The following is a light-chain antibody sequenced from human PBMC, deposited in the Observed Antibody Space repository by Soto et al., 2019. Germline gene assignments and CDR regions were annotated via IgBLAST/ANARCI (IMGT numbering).Light chain of an antibody. CDR1: QTVTK. V-gene: IGKV3-20*01. Sequence: VLTQFPATLSVSPGERATLSCRASQTVTKLAWYQQQPGQAPRLLICAASNRATGIPDRFSGSGSGTDFTLTISRLEPEDSAVYYCQQYGRTFGGGTRLDI. J-gene: IGKJ5*01. CDR2: AAS. CDR3: QQYGRT.